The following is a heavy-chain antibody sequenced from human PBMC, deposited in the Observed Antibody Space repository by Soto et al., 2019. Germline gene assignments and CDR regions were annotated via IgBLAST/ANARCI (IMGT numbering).Heavy chain of an antibody. D-gene: IGHD1-1*01. J-gene: IGHJ6*03. CDR2: ISGSGGST. CDR1: GFTFSSYA. Sequence: EVQLLESGGGLVQPGGSLRLSCAASGFTFSSYAMSWVRQAPGKGLEWVSAISGSGGSTYYEDSVKGRFTISRDNSKNTLYLQMNSLRAEDTAVYYCAKVGTGTYAYYYMDVWGKGPTVTVSS. CDR3: AKVGTGTYAYYYMDV. V-gene: IGHV3-23*01.